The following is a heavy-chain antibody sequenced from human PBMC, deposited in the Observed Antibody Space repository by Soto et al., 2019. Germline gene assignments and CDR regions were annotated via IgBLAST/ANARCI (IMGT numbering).Heavy chain of an antibody. D-gene: IGHD4-17*01. CDR1: GGSMSSSNW. Sequence: QVQLQESGPGLVKPSGTLSLTCTVSGGSMSSSNWWNWVRQTPGKGLQWIGESHQSGRTNYNPSLKSRVTISVDNSKNRFSLNLNSVTAADTAVYYCARSEATVLDSWGQGTLVTVSS. V-gene: IGHV4-4*02. J-gene: IGHJ4*02. CDR3: ARSEATVLDS. CDR2: SHQSGRT.